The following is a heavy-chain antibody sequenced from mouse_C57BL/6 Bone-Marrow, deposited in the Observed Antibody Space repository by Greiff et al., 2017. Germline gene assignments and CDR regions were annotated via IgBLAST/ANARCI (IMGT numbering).Heavy chain of an antibody. D-gene: IGHD1-1*01. CDR2: INPNYGTT. J-gene: IGHJ4*01. CDR1: GYSFTDYN. Sequence: EVQLQESGPELVKPGASVKISCKASGYSFTDYNMNWVKQSNGKSLEWIGVINPNYGTTSYNQKFKGKATLTVDKSTSTAYMQLNSLTSEDSAVYYVARKWTTGVADYAMDDWGQGTSVTVSS. CDR3: ARKWTTGVADYAMDD. V-gene: IGHV1-39*01.